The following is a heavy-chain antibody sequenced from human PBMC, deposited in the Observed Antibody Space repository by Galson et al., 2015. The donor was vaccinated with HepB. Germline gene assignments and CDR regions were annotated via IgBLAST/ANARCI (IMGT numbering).Heavy chain of an antibody. V-gene: IGHV3-74*01. Sequence: SLRLSCAASGFTFSSYWMHWVRQAPGKGLVWVSRINSDGSSTSYADSVKGRFTISRDNAKNTLYLQMNSLRAEDTAVYYCARATYYVILTGWGAADAFDIWGQGTMVTVSS. D-gene: IGHD3-9*01. CDR1: GFTFSSYW. CDR2: INSDGSST. J-gene: IGHJ3*02. CDR3: ARATYYVILTGWGAADAFDI.